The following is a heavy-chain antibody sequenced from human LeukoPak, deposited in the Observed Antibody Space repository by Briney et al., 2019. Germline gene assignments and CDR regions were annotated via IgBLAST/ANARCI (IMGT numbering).Heavy chain of an antibody. CDR3: AKWRRHYGSGSDTYGMDV. J-gene: IGHJ6*02. CDR2: TYYRSKWYN. CDR1: GDSVSSNSAT. V-gene: IGHV6-1*01. D-gene: IGHD3-10*01. Sequence: SQTLSLTCAISGDSVSSNSATWNWIRQSPSRGLEWLGRTYYRSKWYNDYEVSVKSRITINSDTSKNQFSLQLNSVTPEDTAVYYCAKWRRHYGSGSDTYGMDVWGQGTTVTVSS.